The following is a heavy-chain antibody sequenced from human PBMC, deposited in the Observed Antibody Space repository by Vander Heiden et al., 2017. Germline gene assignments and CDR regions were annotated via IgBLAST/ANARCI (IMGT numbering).Heavy chain of an antibody. CDR2: INTSGGST. V-gene: IGHV3-23*01. D-gene: IGHD6-6*01. CDR1: GFTFSRYA. CDR3: ASYRSSSSRWFDP. Sequence: EVQLLESGGGLVQPGGSLGLSCAAAGFTFSRYAMTWVRQAPGKGLEWVSVINTSGGSTYYADSVKGRFTISRDNSKNVLYLQMNSLRGEDTAVYYCASYRSSSSRWFDPWGQGTPVTVSS. J-gene: IGHJ5*02.